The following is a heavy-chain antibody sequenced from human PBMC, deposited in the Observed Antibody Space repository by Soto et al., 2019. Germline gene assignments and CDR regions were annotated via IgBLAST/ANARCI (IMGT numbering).Heavy chain of an antibody. V-gene: IGHV4-59*08. CDR1: GGSISSYY. CDR2: IYYSGST. Sequence: QVQLQESGPGLVKPSETLSLTCTVSGGSISSYYWSWIRQPPGKGLEWIGYIYYSGSTNYNPSLKSRVPTSVAPTKNHFSLKLTSATAADTAVYYCARHGDIVATTDYLAYWGQGTLVTVSS. CDR3: ARHGDIVATTDYLAY. J-gene: IGHJ4*02. D-gene: IGHD5-12*01.